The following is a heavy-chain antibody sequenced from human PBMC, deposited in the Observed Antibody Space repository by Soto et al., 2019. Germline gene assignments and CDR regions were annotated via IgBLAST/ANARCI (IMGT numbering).Heavy chain of an antibody. D-gene: IGHD4-4*01. V-gene: IGHV5-51*01. CDR3: ARLGADYSSWFDP. CDR2: IYPGDSGT. Sequence: GESLKISCKGSGYSFTSYWIGWVRQMPGKGLEWMGIIYPGDSGTRYSPSFQGQVTISADKSISTAYPQWSSLKASDTAMYYCARLGADYSSWFDPWGQGTLVTVSS. CDR1: GYSFTSYW. J-gene: IGHJ5*02.